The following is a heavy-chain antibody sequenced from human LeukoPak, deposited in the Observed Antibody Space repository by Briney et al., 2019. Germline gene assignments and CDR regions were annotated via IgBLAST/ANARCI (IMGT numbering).Heavy chain of an antibody. CDR1: GFTFSSYG. CDR3: RRGSANLKDGADY. J-gene: IGHJ4*02. D-gene: IGHD3-10*01. Sequence: GGSLRLSCAASGFTFSSYGMHWVRQAPGMGLEWVAVIWNDGSNKYYADSVQGRFTISRDNSKNTLYLQMNSLRAEDTAVYYCRRGSANLKDGADYWGQGTLVTVSS. CDR2: IWNDGSNK. V-gene: IGHV3-33*01.